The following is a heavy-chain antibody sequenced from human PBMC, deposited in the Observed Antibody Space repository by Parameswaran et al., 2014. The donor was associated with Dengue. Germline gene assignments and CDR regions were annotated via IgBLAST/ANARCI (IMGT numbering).Heavy chain of an antibody. CDR2: IYPGDSDT. J-gene: IGHJ5*02. D-gene: IGHD3-3*01. Sequence: VRQMPGKGLEWMGIIYPGDSDTRYSPSFQGQVTISADKSISTAYLQWSSLKASDTAMYYCAIRNGYQNWFDPWGQGTLVTVSS. V-gene: IGHV5-51*01. CDR3: AIRNGYQNWFDP.